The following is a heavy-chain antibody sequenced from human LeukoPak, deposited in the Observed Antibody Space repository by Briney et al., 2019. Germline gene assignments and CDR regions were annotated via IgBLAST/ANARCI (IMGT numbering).Heavy chain of an antibody. J-gene: IGHJ3*02. CDR1: GGSFSGYY. CDR3: ARAYCVGDCYPDDAFDI. D-gene: IGHD2-21*02. Sequence: SETLSLTCAVYGGSFSGYYWSWIRQPPGKGLEWIGEINHSGSTNYNPSLKSRVTISVDTSKNQFSLKLSSVTAADTAVYYCARAYCVGDCYPDDAFDIWGQGTMVTVSS. V-gene: IGHV4-34*01. CDR2: INHSGST.